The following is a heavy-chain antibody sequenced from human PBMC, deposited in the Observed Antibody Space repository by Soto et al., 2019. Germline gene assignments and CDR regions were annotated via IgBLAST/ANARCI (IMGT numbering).Heavy chain of an antibody. D-gene: IGHD3-10*01. CDR3: ARGYYYGSGSYYNDY. Sequence: SETLSLTCAVYGGSFSGYYWSWIRQPPGKGLEWIGEINHSGSTNYNPSLKSGFTISVETSKNQFSLKLSSGTAADTAVYYCARGYYYGSGSYYNDYWGQGTLVTVSS. J-gene: IGHJ4*02. CDR1: GGSFSGYY. V-gene: IGHV4-34*01. CDR2: INHSGST.